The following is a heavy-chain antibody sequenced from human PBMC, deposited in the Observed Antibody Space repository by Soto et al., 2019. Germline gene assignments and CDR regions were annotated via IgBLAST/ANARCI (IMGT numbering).Heavy chain of an antibody. CDR2: ITGNSARI. Sequence: PGGSLRLSCAASDSTIRRYAMSWVRQAPGKGLEWVSGITGNSARISYADSVKGRFSISRDNSKNTLYLQMDTLRAEDTAVYYCAKNGDFDYDAFDVWGQGTVVTVSS. CDR1: DSTIRRYA. J-gene: IGHJ3*01. CDR3: AKNGDFDYDAFDV. V-gene: IGHV3-23*01. D-gene: IGHD3-16*01.